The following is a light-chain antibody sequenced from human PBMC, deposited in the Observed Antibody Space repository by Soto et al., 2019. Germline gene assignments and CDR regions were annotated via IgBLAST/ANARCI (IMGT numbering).Light chain of an antibody. CDR3: LQDYNYPQT. CDR2: AAS. Sequence: AIQLTQSPSAVSASLGDRVTITCRASQGISSYLAWYQQKPGKAPKLLIYAASTLQSGVPSRFSGSGYGTEFTLTISSLQPDDFAPYYCLQDYNYPQTFCQRTYVDI. V-gene: IGKV1-6*01. CDR1: QGISSY. J-gene: IGKJ1*01.